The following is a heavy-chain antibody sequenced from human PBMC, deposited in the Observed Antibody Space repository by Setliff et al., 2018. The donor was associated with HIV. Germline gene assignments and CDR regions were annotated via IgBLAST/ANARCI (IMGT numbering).Heavy chain of an antibody. J-gene: IGHJ4*02. V-gene: IGHV1-69*05. CDR3: ARGSFGGSYSSF. D-gene: IGHD1-26*01. CDR2: IIPMYGVT. Sequence: ASVKVSCKASGGTFSSYVISWVRQAPGQGPEWMGGIIPMYGVTNYAQKFQGRVTITTDESTSTAYMQVTRLRSDDTAVYYCARGSFGGSYSSFWGQGTLVTVSS. CDR1: GGTFSSYV.